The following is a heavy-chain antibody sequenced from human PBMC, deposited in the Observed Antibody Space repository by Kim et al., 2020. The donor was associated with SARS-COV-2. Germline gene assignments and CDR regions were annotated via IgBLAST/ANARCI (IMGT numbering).Heavy chain of an antibody. CDR2: FDPEDGET. J-gene: IGHJ6*03. Sequence: ASVKVSCKVSGYTLTELSMHWVRQAPGKGLEWMGGFDPEDGETIYAQKFQGRVTMTEDTSTDTAYMELSSLRSEDTAVYYCATPPPGPGDYYYMDVWGQGTTVTVSS. CDR1: GYTLTELS. V-gene: IGHV1-24*01. CDR3: ATPPPGPGDYYYMDV.